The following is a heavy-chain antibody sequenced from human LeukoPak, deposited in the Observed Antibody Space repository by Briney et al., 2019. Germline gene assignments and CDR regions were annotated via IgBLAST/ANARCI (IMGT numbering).Heavy chain of an antibody. CDR1: VGTFSSYA. V-gene: IGHV1-69*04. J-gene: IGHJ4*02. D-gene: IGHD1-26*01. CDR2: IIPILGIA. CDR3: ARAGGSYYYFDY. Sequence: SSVKVSFKASVGTFSSYAISWVRQAPGQGLEWMGRIIPILGIANYAQKFQGRVTITADKSTSTAYMELSSLRSEDTAVYYCARAGGSYYYFDYWGQGTLVTVSS.